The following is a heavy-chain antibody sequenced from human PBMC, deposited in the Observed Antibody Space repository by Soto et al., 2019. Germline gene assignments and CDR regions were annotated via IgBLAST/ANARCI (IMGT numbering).Heavy chain of an antibody. CDR3: ARQRGNYFDY. Sequence: PSETLSLTCTVSGDSISTFYWSWIRQPPGKGLEWIGYIYYTGSTNYNPSLKSRVTTSVDTSKKQFSLKLTSVNAADTAVYYCARQRGNYFDYWGQGSLVTVSS. V-gene: IGHV4-59*01. D-gene: IGHD3-10*01. J-gene: IGHJ4*02. CDR2: IYYTGST. CDR1: GDSISTFY.